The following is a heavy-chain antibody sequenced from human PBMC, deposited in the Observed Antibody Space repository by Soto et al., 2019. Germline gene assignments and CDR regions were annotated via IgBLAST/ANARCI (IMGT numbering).Heavy chain of an antibody. Sequence: QVQLVQSGAEVKKPGASVKVSCKASGYTFTSYGISWVRQAPGQGLEWMGWISAYNGNTNYAQKLQGRVTMTTDTSTSKTYMELRSLKSDDTAVYYWAIILPYGSEQHYSCYGMDVWGQGTTVPVSS. V-gene: IGHV1-18*01. D-gene: IGHD3-10*01. CDR3: AIILPYGSEQHYSCYGMDV. J-gene: IGHJ6*02. CDR2: ISAYNGNT. CDR1: GYTFTSYG.